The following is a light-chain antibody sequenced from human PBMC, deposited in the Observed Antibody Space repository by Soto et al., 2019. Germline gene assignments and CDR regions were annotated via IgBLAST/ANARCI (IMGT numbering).Light chain of an antibody. CDR2: DAS. J-gene: IGKJ5*01. Sequence: EIVMPQSPSTLSVSPGERSAVSCMSSQSVTSNLAWYQHKPGQAPRLLIYDASSRATGIPARFSGSGSGTDFTLTISSLEPEDFAVYYCQQRSNWPSITFGQGTRLEIK. CDR3: QQRSNWPSIT. CDR1: QSVTSN. V-gene: IGKV3-11*01.